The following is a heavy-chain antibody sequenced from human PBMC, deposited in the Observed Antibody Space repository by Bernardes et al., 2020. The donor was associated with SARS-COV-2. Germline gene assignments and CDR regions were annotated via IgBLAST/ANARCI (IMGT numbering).Heavy chain of an antibody. V-gene: IGHV4-59*11. Sequence: SETLSLTCTVSGGSISGHYWSWIRQPPGKGLEWIGNIYNSATTDYNPSLKSRVTISVDTSKKQFSLNLTFVTAADTALYYCAHRRTGPLPANWFDPWGQGILVTVSS. J-gene: IGHJ5*02. CDR2: IYNSATT. D-gene: IGHD2-2*01. CDR1: GGSISGHY. CDR3: AHRRTGPLPANWFDP.